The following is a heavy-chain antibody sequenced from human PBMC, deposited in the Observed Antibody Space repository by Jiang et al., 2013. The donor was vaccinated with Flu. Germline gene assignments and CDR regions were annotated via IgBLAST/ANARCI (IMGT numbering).Heavy chain of an antibody. V-gene: IGHV3-30-3*01. D-gene: IGHD3-3*01. CDR1: GFTFSSYA. CDR2: ISYDGSNK. J-gene: IGHJ4*02. CDR3: ARENPYYDFWSGYYSGGYPDY. Sequence: SGFTFSSYAMHWVRQAPGKGLEWVAVISYDGSNKYYADSVKGRFTISRDNSKNTLYLQMNSLRAEDTAVYYCARENPYYDFWSGYYSGGYPDYWGQGTLVTVSS.